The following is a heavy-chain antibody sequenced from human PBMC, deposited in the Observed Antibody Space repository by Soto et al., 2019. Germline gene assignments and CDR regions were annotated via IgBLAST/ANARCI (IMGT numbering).Heavy chain of an antibody. CDR1: GGSMSPYY. D-gene: IGHD3-22*01. J-gene: IGHJ4*02. CDR3: ARSFYESSGYYPL. CDR2: IYYTGST. V-gene: IGHV4-59*01. Sequence: PSETLSLTCTVSGGSMSPYYWSWIRQPPGKGLEWIGYIYYTGSTSYNPSLKSLVTISVDTSKTQFSLKLSSVTAADTALYYCARSFYESSGYYPLWGQGTLVTVSS.